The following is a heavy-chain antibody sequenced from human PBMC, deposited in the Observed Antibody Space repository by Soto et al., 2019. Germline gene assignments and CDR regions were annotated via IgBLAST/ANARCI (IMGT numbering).Heavy chain of an antibody. V-gene: IGHV3-23*01. Sequence: GSLRLSCVASGFTFSSDVMTWVRQAPGKGLEGVSAISGGDGSPSYADSVKGRFTISRDNSKNTLYLHMNSLRADDTAAYYCAKWHTYNYDSLAFSGFDCSGQGTQVTVSS. CDR3: AKWHTYNYDSLAFSGFDC. J-gene: IGHJ4*02. D-gene: IGHD3-16*01. CDR2: ISGGDGSP. CDR1: GFTFSSDV.